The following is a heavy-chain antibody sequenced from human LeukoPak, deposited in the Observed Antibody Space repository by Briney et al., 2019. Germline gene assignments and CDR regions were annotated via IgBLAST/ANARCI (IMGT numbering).Heavy chain of an antibody. J-gene: IGHJ3*02. Sequence: GRSLRLSCAASGFTFSSYAMHWVRQAPGKGLEWVAVISYDGSNKYYADSVKGRFTISRDNSKNTLYLQMNSLRAEDTAVYYCARLNKDCSSTSCYAKGAFDIWGQGTMVTVSS. CDR3: ARLNKDCSSTSCYAKGAFDI. V-gene: IGHV3-30-3*01. CDR2: ISYDGSNK. D-gene: IGHD2-2*01. CDR1: GFTFSSYA.